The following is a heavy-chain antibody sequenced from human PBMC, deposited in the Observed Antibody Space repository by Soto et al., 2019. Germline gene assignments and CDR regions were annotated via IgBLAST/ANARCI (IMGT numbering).Heavy chain of an antibody. V-gene: IGHV4-34*01. CDR3: ARSHVLRSFDWLFPFDY. Sequence: ETLSLACSVYGVSLSGYYWSWIRQPPGKGLEWIGEINHSGSTNYNPSLKSRVTISVDTSKNQFSLKLSSVTAADTAVYYCARSHVLRSFDWLFPFDYWGKGTLVTVSS. D-gene: IGHD3-9*01. CDR2: INHSGST. J-gene: IGHJ4*02. CDR1: GVSLSGYY.